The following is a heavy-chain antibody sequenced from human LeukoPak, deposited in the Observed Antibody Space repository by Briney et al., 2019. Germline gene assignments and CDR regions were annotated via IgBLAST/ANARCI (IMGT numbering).Heavy chain of an antibody. V-gene: IGHV1-18*04. Sequence: ASVKVSCKASGYAFTDYYIHWVRQAPGQGLEWMGWISAYNGNTNYAQKLQGRVTMTTDTSTSTAYMELRSLRSDDTAVYYCARGSGWYVGYYYYYMDVWGKGTAVTVSS. CDR2: ISAYNGNT. CDR3: ARGSGWYVGYYYYYMDV. CDR1: GYAFTDYY. D-gene: IGHD6-19*01. J-gene: IGHJ6*03.